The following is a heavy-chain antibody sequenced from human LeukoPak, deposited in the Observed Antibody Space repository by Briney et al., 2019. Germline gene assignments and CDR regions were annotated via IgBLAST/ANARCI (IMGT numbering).Heavy chain of an antibody. J-gene: IGHJ4*02. Sequence: PGGSLRLSCAASGFTFSDYYMSWIRQAPGKGLEWVSYISSSGSTIYYADSVKGRFTISRDNAKNSLYLQMNSLRAEDTAVYYCANWNQYSSGWYGPELSDYWGQGTLVSVSS. V-gene: IGHV3-11*01. CDR2: ISSSGSTI. CDR3: ANWNQYSSGWYGPELSDY. CDR1: GFTFSDYY. D-gene: IGHD6-19*01.